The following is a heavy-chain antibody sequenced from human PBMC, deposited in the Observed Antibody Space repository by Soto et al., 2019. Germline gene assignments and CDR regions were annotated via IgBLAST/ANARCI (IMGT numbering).Heavy chain of an antibody. D-gene: IGHD4-17*01. CDR2: ISYDGSNK. J-gene: IGHJ4*02. CDR3: AKVRDYGDNYFDY. V-gene: IGHV3-30*18. CDR1: GFTFSSYG. Sequence: QVQLVESGGGVVQPGRSLRLSCAASGFTFSSYGMHWVRQAPGKGLEWVAVISYDGSNKYYADSVKGRFTISGDNSKNTLYLQMNSLRAEDTAVYYCAKVRDYGDNYFDYWGQGTLVTVSS.